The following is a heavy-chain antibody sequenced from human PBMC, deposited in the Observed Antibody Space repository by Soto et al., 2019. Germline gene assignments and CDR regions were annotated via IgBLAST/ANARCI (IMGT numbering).Heavy chain of an antibody. CDR3: ARDAAPGYFDL. D-gene: IGHD2-2*01. V-gene: IGHV3-74*01. Sequence: GGSLRLSCAASGFTFRSFWMHWVRQAPGKGLMWVSRITNDGSATDYADSVRGRFTISRDNAENMLYLQLNNLRADDTAVYYCARDAAPGYFDLWGRGTLVRVS. CDR2: ITNDGSAT. J-gene: IGHJ2*01. CDR1: GFTFRSFW.